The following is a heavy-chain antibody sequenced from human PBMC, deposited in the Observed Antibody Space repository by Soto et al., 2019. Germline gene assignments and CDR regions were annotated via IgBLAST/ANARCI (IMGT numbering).Heavy chain of an antibody. Sequence: EAQLVESGGGLVQPGRSLRLSCAGSGFIFDDFAIHWVRQAPGKGLEWVSGISWNSDSIGYADSVKGRFTISRDNAKNSLYLQMNSLRVEDTPLYYCTKVGGLYDFWSGPLHFDLWGREPSSPSPQ. D-gene: IGHD3-3*01. CDR1: GFIFDDFA. CDR3: TKVGGLYDFWSGPLHFDL. CDR2: ISWNSDSI. J-gene: IGHJ4*02. V-gene: IGHV3-9*01.